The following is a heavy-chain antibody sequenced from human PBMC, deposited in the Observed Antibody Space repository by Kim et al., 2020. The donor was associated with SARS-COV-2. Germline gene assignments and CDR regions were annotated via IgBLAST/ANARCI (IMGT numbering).Heavy chain of an antibody. CDR1: GFSLSDLS. D-gene: IGHD1-26*01. CDR2: SYPLEGVDGEA. V-gene: IGHV1-24*01. J-gene: IGHJ4*02. CDR3: ATPNDDTGSSFDF. Sequence: ASVKVSCKVSGFSLSDLSIHWVRPAPGSGLSFMVSSYPLEGVDGEAIYAQKFQGRVRMTGDTSTDTANMELISLISEDTAVYYCATPNDDTGSSFDFWGQGTPVIVSS.